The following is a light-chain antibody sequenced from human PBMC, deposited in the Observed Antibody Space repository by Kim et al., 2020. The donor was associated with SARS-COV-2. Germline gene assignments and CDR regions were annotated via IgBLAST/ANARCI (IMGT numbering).Light chain of an antibody. Sequence: ASVKLACPWRGGQGTYAITWQQQQPEKGLRYLMKLNSDGSHIKGDGIPDRFSGASSGAERYLTISSLQSEDEADYYCQIWVTGSWVFGGGTQLTVL. J-gene: IGLJ3*02. V-gene: IGLV4-69*01. CDR1: GGQGTYA. CDR3: QIWVTGSWV. CDR2: LNSDGSH.